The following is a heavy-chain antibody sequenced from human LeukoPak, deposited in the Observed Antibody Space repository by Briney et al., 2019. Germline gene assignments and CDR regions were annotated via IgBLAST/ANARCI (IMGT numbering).Heavy chain of an antibody. CDR2: ISNTGST. CDR3: ARHDNIVVVPAAAYFDY. J-gene: IGHJ4*02. D-gene: IGHD2-2*01. Sequence: PSETLSLTCTVSGGSITYFYWNWIRQSPEKGLEWIGYISNTGSTNYNPSLKSRVAISVDTSKNQFSLKLSSVTAADTAVYYCARHDNIVVVPAAAYFDYWGQGTLVTVSS. V-gene: IGHV4-59*08. CDR1: GGSITYFY.